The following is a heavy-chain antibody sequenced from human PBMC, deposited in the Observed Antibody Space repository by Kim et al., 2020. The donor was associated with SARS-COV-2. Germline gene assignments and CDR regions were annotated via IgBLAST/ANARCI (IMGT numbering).Heavy chain of an antibody. CDR1: GFTFSSYE. V-gene: IGHV3-48*03. CDR3: ARAQGDYDYVWGSYRYTGSLDY. Sequence: GGSLRLSCAASGFTFSSYEMNWVRQAPGKGLEWVSYISSSGSTIYYADSVKGRFTISRDNAKNSLYLQMNSLRAEDTAVYYCARAQGDYDYVWGSYRYTGSLDYWGQGTLVTVSS. CDR2: ISSSGSTI. D-gene: IGHD3-16*02. J-gene: IGHJ4*02.